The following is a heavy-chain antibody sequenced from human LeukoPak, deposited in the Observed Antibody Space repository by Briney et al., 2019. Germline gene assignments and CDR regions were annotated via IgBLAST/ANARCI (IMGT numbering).Heavy chain of an antibody. CDR3: ARSATYYDFWSGYYRYYYYYMDV. Sequence: SETLSLTCTVSGGSISSYSWSWIRQPAGKGLEWIGRVFASGSTNYSPSLKSRVTMSVDTSTNQFSLRLSSVTAADTAVYYCARSATYYDFWSGYYRYYYYYMDVWGKGTTVTVSS. D-gene: IGHD3-3*01. V-gene: IGHV4-4*07. CDR2: VFASGST. CDR1: GGSISSYS. J-gene: IGHJ6*03.